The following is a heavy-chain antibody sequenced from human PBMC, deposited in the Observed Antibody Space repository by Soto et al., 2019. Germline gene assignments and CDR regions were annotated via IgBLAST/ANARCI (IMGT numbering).Heavy chain of an antibody. Sequence: QVQLVESGGGVVQPGRSLRLSCAASGFTFSNYAMHWVRQAPGKGLEWVAVISYHGSNKYYADSVKGRFTISRDNSKNTLYLQMNSLRAEDTAGYYCARDPVLSYDFWSGWYFDYWGPGTLVTVSS. CDR3: ARDPVLSYDFWSGWYFDY. D-gene: IGHD3-3*01. CDR1: GFTFSNYA. J-gene: IGHJ4*02. CDR2: ISYHGSNK. V-gene: IGHV3-30-3*01.